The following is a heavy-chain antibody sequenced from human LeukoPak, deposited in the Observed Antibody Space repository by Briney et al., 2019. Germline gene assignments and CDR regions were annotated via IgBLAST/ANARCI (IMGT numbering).Heavy chain of an antibody. Sequence: GGSLRLSCAAPGFTFSSYGMHWVRQAPGKGLEWVAFIRYDGSNKYYADSMKGRFTISRDNSKNTLYLQMNSLRAEDTAVYYCARHSTVVTPPYPYYYYYYYMDVWGKGTTVTISS. CDR2: IRYDGSNK. D-gene: IGHD4-23*01. CDR3: ARHSTVVTPPYPYYYYYYYMDV. CDR1: GFTFSSYG. J-gene: IGHJ6*03. V-gene: IGHV3-30*02.